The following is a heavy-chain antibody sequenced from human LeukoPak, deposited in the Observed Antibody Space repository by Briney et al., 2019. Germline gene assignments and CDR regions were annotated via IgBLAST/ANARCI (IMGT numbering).Heavy chain of an antibody. CDR2: INHSGST. V-gene: IGHV4-34*01. J-gene: IGHJ4*02. Sequence: SETLPLTCAVYGGSFSGYYWSWIRQPPGKGLEWIGEINHSGSTNYNPSLKSRVTISVDTSKNQFSLKLSSVTAADTAVYYCARARIAAAGTPYYWGQGTLVTVSS. D-gene: IGHD6-13*01. CDR1: GGSFSGYY. CDR3: ARARIAAAGTPYY.